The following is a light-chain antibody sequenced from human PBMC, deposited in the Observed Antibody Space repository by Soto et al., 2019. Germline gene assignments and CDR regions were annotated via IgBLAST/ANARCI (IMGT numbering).Light chain of an antibody. CDR2: GAS. CDR1: QSINTN. CDR3: QQHNGYTPVT. V-gene: IGKV3-15*01. J-gene: IGKJ2*01. Sequence: DIVMTQSPATLSVSPGERATLSCRASQSINTNLAWYQQKPGQAPRLLIYGASTRATVIPARFSGSGSGTEFTLTISGLQADDFAVYYCQQHNGYTPVTFGQGTKLEIK.